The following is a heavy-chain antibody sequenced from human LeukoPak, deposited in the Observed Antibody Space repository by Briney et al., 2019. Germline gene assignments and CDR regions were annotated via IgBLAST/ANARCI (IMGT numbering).Heavy chain of an antibody. CDR2: ISAYNGNT. CDR1: GGTFSSYA. J-gene: IGHJ4*02. V-gene: IGHV1-18*01. Sequence: ASVKVSCKASGGTFSSYAISWVRRAPGQGLEWMGWISAYNGNTNYAQKLQGRVTMTTDTSTSTAYMELRSLRSDDTAVYYCARSLLHTPPDYWGQGTLVTVSS. CDR3: ARSLLHTPPDY. D-gene: IGHD2/OR15-2a*01.